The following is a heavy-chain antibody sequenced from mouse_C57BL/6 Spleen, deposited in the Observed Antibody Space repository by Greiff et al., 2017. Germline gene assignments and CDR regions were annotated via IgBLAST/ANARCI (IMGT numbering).Heavy chain of an antibody. Sequence: QVQLKQSGAELVRPGTSVKVSCKASGYAFTNYLIEWVKQRPGQGLEWIGVINPGSGGTNYNEKFKGKATLTADKSSSTAYMQLSSLTSEDSAVYFCARSYDYDRAWFAYWGQGTLVTVSA. J-gene: IGHJ3*01. CDR1: GYAFTNYL. CDR3: ARSYDYDRAWFAY. V-gene: IGHV1-54*01. D-gene: IGHD2-4*01. CDR2: INPGSGGT.